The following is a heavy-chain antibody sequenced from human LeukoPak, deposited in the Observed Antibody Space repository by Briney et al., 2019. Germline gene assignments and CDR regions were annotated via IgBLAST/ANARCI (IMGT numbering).Heavy chain of an antibody. V-gene: IGHV1-46*01. CDR1: GYTFTSYY. Sequence: VASVKVSCKAAGYTFTSYYNHWVRQAPGQGLEWMGIINPSGGSTNYAQKFQGRVTMTRDTSTSTVYMELSSPRSEDTAVYYCARDRPLYGDYYFDSWGQGTLVTVSS. J-gene: IGHJ4*02. CDR2: INPSGGST. CDR3: ARDRPLYGDYYFDS. D-gene: IGHD4-17*01.